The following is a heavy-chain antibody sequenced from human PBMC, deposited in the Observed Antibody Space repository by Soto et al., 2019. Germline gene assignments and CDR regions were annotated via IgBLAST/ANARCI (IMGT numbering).Heavy chain of an antibody. CDR1: GGSLGSSSYY. J-gene: IGHJ4*02. CDR3: ASIAAPGTTHFDF. CDR2: IYYSGNT. D-gene: IGHD6-13*01. V-gene: IGHV4-39*01. Sequence: QSLTCTVSGGSLGSSSYYWGWIRQSPGKGLEWIGNIYYSGNTFYNPSLKSRVTISVDTSKNQFYLHLSSVTAADTAIFYCASIAAPGTTHFDFWGQGTLVTVSS.